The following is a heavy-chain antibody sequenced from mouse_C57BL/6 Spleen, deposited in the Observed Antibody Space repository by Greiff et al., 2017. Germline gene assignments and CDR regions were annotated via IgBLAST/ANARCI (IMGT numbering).Heavy chain of an antibody. Sequence: EVKVVESGGGLVKPGGSLKLSCAASGFTFSDYGMHWVRQAPEKGLEWVAYISSGSSTIYYADTVKGRFTISRDNAKTTLFLQMTSLRSEDTAMYYCARAYYYGSSFDVWGTGTTVTVSS. CDR1: GFTFSDYG. CDR2: ISSGSSTI. J-gene: IGHJ1*03. D-gene: IGHD1-1*01. CDR3: ARAYYYGSSFDV. V-gene: IGHV5-17*01.